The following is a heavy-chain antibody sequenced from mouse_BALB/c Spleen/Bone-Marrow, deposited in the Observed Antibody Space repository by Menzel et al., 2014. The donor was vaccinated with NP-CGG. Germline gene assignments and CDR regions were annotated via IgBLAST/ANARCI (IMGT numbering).Heavy chain of an antibody. CDR2: ISGGGSYT. Sequence: EVKVVESGGGLVKSGGSLKLSCAASGFTFSNYGMSWVRQTPEKRLEWVATISGGGSYTFYSDSVKGRFNISRDNAKNNLCLQLSSLRSEDTAVYYCARHAYYDQTEVSFIYWGQGTLVTVSA. CDR1: GFTFSNYG. D-gene: IGHD2-4*01. V-gene: IGHV5-9-2*01. J-gene: IGHJ3*01. CDR3: ARHAYYDQTEVSFIY.